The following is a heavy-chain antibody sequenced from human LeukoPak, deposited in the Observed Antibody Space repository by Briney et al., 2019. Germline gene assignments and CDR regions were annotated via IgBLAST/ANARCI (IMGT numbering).Heavy chain of an antibody. CDR1: GFNFKLSA. D-gene: IGHD2-8*01. CDR3: ARDLEYCTNGVCHTRFDY. J-gene: IGHJ4*02. V-gene: IGHV3-7*03. CDR2: INHNGNVN. Sequence: GGSLRLSCVASGFNFKLSAMSWGRQAPGKGLEWMASINHNGNVNYYVDSVKGRFTISRDNAKNSLYLQMSNLRAEDTAVYYRARDLEYCTNGVCHTRFDYWGQGTLVAVSS.